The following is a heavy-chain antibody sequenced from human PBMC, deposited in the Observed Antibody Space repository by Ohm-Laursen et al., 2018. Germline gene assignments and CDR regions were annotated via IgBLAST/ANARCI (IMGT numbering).Heavy chain of an antibody. Sequence: SLRLSCAASGFTFTSNRMNWDRQPPGKGLEWVSCISSSGRSIYYADSVKGRFTISRDNAKNSLYLQMNSLSAEDTTVYFCAREKPETPEGSQFDHWGQGILVTVAS. CDR3: AREKPETPEGSQFDH. J-gene: IGHJ4*02. V-gene: IGHV3-21*01. D-gene: IGHD2-15*01. CDR1: GFTFTSNR. CDR2: ISSSGRSI.